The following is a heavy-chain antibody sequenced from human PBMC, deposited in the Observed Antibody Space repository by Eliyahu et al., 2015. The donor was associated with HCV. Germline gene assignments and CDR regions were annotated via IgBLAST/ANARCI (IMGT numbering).Heavy chain of an antibody. D-gene: IGHD3-10*01. CDR2: ISWNSGSI. Sequence: EVQLVESGGGLVQPGRSLRLSCAASGFTFXXXAXXWVRQAPGKGLGWVSGISWNSGSIGYADSVKGRFTISRDNAKNSLYLQMNSLRAEDTALYYCAKDLNPSSSGSYYTQPFDYWGQGTLVTVSS. CDR1: GFTFXXXA. V-gene: IGHV3-9*01. J-gene: IGHJ4*02. CDR3: AKDLNPSSSGSYYTQPFDY.